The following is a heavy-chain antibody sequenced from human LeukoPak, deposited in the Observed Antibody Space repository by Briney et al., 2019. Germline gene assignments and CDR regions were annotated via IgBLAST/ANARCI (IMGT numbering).Heavy chain of an antibody. J-gene: IGHJ3*02. CDR2: IHTSGST. CDR1: GGSISSGSYY. Sequence: PSETLSLTCTVSGGSISSGSYYWSWIRQPAGKGLEWIGRIHTSGSTNYNPSLKSRVTISVDTSKNQFSLKLSSVTAADTAVYYCARDSCSGSYCSVAFDIWGQGTMVTVSS. D-gene: IGHD1-26*01. V-gene: IGHV4-61*02. CDR3: ARDSCSGSYCSVAFDI.